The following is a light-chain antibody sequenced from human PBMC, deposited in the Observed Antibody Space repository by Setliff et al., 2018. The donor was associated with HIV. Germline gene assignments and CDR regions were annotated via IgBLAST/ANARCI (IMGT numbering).Light chain of an antibody. V-gene: IGLV1-44*01. CDR2: SSN. CDR1: SSNIGSNT. Sequence: QSVLTQPPSASGTPGQRVTISCSGSSSNIGSNTVNWYQQVPGTAPKPLIYSSNKRPSGVPDRFSGSKSGTSASLAISGLQSEDEADYYCAAWVDSLTGYLFGTGTKVTVL. J-gene: IGLJ1*01. CDR3: AAWVDSLTGYL.